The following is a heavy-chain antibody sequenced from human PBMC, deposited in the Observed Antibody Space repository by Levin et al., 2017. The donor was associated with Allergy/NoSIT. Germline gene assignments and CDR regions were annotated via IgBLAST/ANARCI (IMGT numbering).Heavy chain of an antibody. V-gene: IGHV4-59*08. D-gene: IGHD1-26*01. CDR1: GGSISSSY. Sequence: SQTLSLTCTVSGGSISSSYWTWIRQPPGKGLEWIGYIYYSGSTNYNPPLKSRVTISVDTSKNQFSLKLTSVTAADTAVYYCARRGTAGAVVFWGQGTLVTVSS. CDR3: ARRGTAGAVVF. J-gene: IGHJ4*02. CDR2: IYYSGST.